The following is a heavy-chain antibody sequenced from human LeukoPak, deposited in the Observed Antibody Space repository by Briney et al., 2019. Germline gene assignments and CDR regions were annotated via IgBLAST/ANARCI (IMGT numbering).Heavy chain of an antibody. CDR2: ISSSGSTI. V-gene: IGHV3-48*03. Sequence: GGSLRLSCAASGFTFSSYEMNWVRQAPGKGLEWVSYISSSGSTIYYADSVEGRFTISRDNAKNSLYLQMNSLRAEDTAVYYCARALGADFDYWGQGTLVTVSS. D-gene: IGHD1-26*01. CDR1: GFTFSSYE. J-gene: IGHJ4*02. CDR3: ARALGADFDY.